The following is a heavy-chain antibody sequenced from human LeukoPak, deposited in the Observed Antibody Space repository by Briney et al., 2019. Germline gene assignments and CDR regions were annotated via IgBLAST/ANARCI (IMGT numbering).Heavy chain of an antibody. J-gene: IGHJ4*02. D-gene: IGHD6-13*01. V-gene: IGHV4-34*01. Sequence: PSETLSLTCAVYGGSFSGYYWSWIRQPPGKGLEWIGEINHSGSTNYNPSLKSRVTISVDTSKNRFSLKLSSVTAADTAVYYCARVGHSSSVNYWGQGTLVTVSS. CDR1: GGSFSGYY. CDR3: ARVGHSSSVNY. CDR2: INHSGST.